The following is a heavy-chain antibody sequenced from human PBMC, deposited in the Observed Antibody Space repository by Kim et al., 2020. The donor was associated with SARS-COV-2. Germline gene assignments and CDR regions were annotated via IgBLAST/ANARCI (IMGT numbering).Heavy chain of an antibody. CDR3: ARDEGFGELRI. CDR2: IYYSGST. D-gene: IGHD3-10*01. CDR1: GGSISSGGYY. Sequence: SETMSLTCTVSGGSISSGGYYWSWIRQHPGKGLEWIGYIYYSGSTYYNPSLKSRVTISVDTSKNQFSLKLSSVTAADTAVYYCARDEGFGELRIWGQGTMVTVSS. V-gene: IGHV4-31*03. J-gene: IGHJ3*02.